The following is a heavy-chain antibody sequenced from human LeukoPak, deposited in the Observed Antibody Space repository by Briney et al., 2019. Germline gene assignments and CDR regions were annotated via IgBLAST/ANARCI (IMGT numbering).Heavy chain of an antibody. CDR3: AKYRTRAAADDAFDI. D-gene: IGHD6-13*01. Sequence: GGSLRLSCSACGVSCISNWWSGGGRDIGRGREGGAKIKEDGSDKYYVEYVEGRFTISRDNAKNSLYLQLNSLRAEDTAVYFCAKYRTRAAADDAFDIWGQGTMVTVSS. CDR2: IKEDGSDK. CDR1: GVSCISNW. V-gene: IGHV3-7*01. J-gene: IGHJ3*02.